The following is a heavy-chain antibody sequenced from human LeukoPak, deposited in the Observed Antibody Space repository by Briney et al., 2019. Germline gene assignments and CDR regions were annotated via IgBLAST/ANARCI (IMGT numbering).Heavy chain of an antibody. CDR1: GFTFSSYW. D-gene: IGHD2-2*01. V-gene: IGHV4-39*07. CDR3: ARGVVVPAAMSYFDY. Sequence: GSLRLSCAASGFTFSSYWMSWVRQAPGKGLEWIGSIYYSGSTYYNPSLKSRVTISVDTSKNQFSLKLSSVTAADTAVYYCARGVVVPAAMSYFDYWGQGTLVTVSS. CDR2: IYYSGST. J-gene: IGHJ4*02.